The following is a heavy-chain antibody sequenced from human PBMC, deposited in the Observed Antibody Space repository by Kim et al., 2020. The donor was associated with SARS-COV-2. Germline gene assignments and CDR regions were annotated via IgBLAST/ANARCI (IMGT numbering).Heavy chain of an antibody. J-gene: IGHJ6*02. CDR2: IKQDGSEK. Sequence: GGSLRLSCAASGFTFSSYWMTWVRQGLGKGLEWVGNIKQDGSEKYYMDSVKGRFTISRDNAKNSLYLQMNSLRAEDTAVYYCMGGPAGDYWSQGTLVTVPSDVWGQGTTVTVSS. CDR3: MGGPAGDYWSQGTLVTVPSDV. CDR1: GFTFSSYW. D-gene: IGHD4-17*01. V-gene: IGHV3-7*01.